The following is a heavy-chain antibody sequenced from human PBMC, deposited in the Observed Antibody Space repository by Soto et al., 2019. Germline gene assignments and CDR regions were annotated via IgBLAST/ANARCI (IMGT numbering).Heavy chain of an antibody. V-gene: IGHV1-69*13. D-gene: IGHD3-3*01. J-gene: IGHJ6*02. Sequence: SVKVSCNASGGTFSSYAISWVRQAPGQGLEWMGGIIPIFGTANYAQKFQGRVTITADESTSTAYMELSSLRSEDTAVYYCARVRPTTMFGVGVRGMDVSGQVTTL. CDR3: ARVRPTTMFGVGVRGMDV. CDR2: IIPIFGTA. CDR1: GGTFSSYA.